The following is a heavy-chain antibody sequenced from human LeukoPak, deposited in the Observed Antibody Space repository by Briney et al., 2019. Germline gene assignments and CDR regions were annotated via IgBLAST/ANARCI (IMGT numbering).Heavy chain of an antibody. CDR3: ASSGGYCSSTSCLLDY. CDR2: IYPGDSDT. CDR1: GYIFATYW. D-gene: IGHD2-2*01. Sequence: GESLKISCKGSGYIFATYWIDWVRAVPGKGLEWMGIIYPGDSDTRYSPSFEGQVTISADKSITTAYLQWSSLKASDTAMYYCASSGGYCSSTSCLLDYWGQGTLVTVSS. J-gene: IGHJ4*02. V-gene: IGHV5-51*01.